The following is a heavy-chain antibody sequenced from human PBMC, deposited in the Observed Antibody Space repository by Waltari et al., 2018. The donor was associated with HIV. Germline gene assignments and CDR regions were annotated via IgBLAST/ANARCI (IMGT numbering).Heavy chain of an antibody. D-gene: IGHD2-2*01. J-gene: IGHJ6*02. CDR1: GYTFTRYD. CDR3: ARLGYCSSTSCYYYYYYGMDV. V-gene: IGHV1-8*01. Sequence: QVQLVQSGAEVKTPGASVKVSCKASGYTFTRYDINWVRQATGQGLEWMGWMNPNSGNTGYAQKFQGRVTMTRNTSISTAYMELSSLRSEDTAVYYCARLGYCSSTSCYYYYYYGMDVWGQGTTVTVSS. CDR2: MNPNSGNT.